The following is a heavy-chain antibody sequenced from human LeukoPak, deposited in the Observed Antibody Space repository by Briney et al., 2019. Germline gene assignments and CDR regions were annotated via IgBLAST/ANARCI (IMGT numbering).Heavy chain of an antibody. J-gene: IGHJ4*02. Sequence: PGRSLRLSCAVSGFSFTNFWMSWVRQAPGRGLEGGANIPPEGNEKFCAEFVKGRFPIPRDNTKNFLFVQVNALRVGDTGVFYFARGDAFPGDQWGQGTLVSVSS. D-gene: IGHD3-10*01. V-gene: IGHV3-7*04. CDR2: IPPEGNEK. CDR3: ARGDAFPGDQ. CDR1: GFSFTNFW.